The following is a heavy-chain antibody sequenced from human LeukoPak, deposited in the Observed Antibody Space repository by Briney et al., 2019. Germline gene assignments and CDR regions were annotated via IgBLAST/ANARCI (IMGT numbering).Heavy chain of an antibody. J-gene: IGHJ6*03. CDR1: GFTFSSYA. CDR3: ARDTDSDIVVVPEVYMDV. CDR2: ISYDGSNK. V-gene: IGHV3-30-3*01. Sequence: GRSLRLSCAASGFTFSSYAMHWVRQAPGKGLEWVAVISYDGSNKYYADSVMGRFTISRDNSKNTLYLQINSLRAEDSAVYYCARDTDSDIVVVPEVYMDVWGKGTTVTVSS. D-gene: IGHD2-2*01.